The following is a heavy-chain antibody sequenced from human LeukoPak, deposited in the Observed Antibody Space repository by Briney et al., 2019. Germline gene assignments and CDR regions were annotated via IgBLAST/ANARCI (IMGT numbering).Heavy chain of an antibody. CDR2: VEGNSEA. CDR1: GFTFSSYA. CDR3: AKDSWSANGIYDPFDI. J-gene: IGHJ3*02. Sequence: GGSLRLSCAASGFTFSSYAMNWVRQAPGKGLEWVSVVEGNSEAFYTNSVKGRFTSSRDNSKKTLSLQMNSLRPEDTAVYYCAKDSWSANGIYDPFDIWGQGTKVTVSS. V-gene: IGHV3-23*01. D-gene: IGHD2-8*01.